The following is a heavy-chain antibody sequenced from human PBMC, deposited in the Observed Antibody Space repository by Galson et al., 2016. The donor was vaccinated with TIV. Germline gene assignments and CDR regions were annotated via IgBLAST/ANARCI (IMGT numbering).Heavy chain of an antibody. CDR3: AREAKADLWTGYLDY. Sequence: SLRLSCAASGFTFSSYWIHWVRQSPGKGLVWVSRINDGGDSTSYGDSVKGRFTISRDNAKNKVYLQMNSLRAEDTAIYYCAREAKADLWTGYLDYWGQGNMVTVSS. D-gene: IGHD3/OR15-3a*01. J-gene: IGHJ4*02. CDR2: INDGGDST. CDR1: GFTFSSYW. V-gene: IGHV3-74*01.